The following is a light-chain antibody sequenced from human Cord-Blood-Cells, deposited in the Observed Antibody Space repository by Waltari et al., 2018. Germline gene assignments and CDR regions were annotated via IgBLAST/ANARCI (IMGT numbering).Light chain of an antibody. CDR2: EAS. J-gene: IGKJ2*01. V-gene: IGKV3-11*01. CDR3: QQRSNWPPPMYA. CDR1: QSVSSY. Sequence: EIVLTQSPATLSLSPGARATLSCRASQSVSSYLAWYQQKPGQAPRLLIYEASNRATGITARFSGSGSETDFTLTISSLEPEDFAVYYCQQRSNWPPPMYAFGQGTKLEIK.